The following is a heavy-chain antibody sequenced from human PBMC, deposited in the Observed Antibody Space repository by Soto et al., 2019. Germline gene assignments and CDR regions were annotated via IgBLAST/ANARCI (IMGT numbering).Heavy chain of an antibody. V-gene: IGHV1-18*04. Sequence: QVQLVQSGAEVKKPGASVKVSCKASGYAFTSYGISWVRQAPGQGLDWMGWISAYNGNTKYAQDLQGRVTMTTDTSTSTAYMELRSLRSDDTAMYYCARFSGGSYNTYYFYYGMDVWGQGTTVTASS. D-gene: IGHD2-15*01. CDR3: ARFSGGSYNTYYFYYGMDV. CDR2: ISAYNGNT. J-gene: IGHJ6*02. CDR1: GYAFTSYG.